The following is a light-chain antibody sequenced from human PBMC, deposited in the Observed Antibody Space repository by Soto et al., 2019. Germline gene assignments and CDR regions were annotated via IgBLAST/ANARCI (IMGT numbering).Light chain of an antibody. J-gene: IGKJ1*01. CDR2: LGS. Sequence: LMVPQFLGSFPVTPGEPASMSSRASQGLHSNGISYLHWYLQKPGQSPQLLIYLGSTRASGVPDRFSGSGSGTEYTLKISRVEAEDVGVYYCMQALQKPSIFGQGTKVDIK. CDR1: QGLHSNGISY. V-gene: IGKV2-28*01. CDR3: MQALQKPSI.